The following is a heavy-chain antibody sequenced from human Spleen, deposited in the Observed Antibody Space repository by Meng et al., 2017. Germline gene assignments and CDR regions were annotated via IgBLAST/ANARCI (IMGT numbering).Heavy chain of an antibody. CDR2: IYPGDSDT. CDR1: AYTFTNYW. V-gene: IGHV5-51*01. Sequence: GGSLRLSCKASAYTFTNYWIDWVRQMPGKGLEWMGIIYPGDSDTRYSPSFQGQVSISADRSISTAYLQWSSLKASDTAIYYCARRGGGRIAFGLDVWGQGPAVTVSS. D-gene: IGHD2/OR15-2a*01. CDR3: ARRGGGRIAFGLDV. J-gene: IGHJ6*02.